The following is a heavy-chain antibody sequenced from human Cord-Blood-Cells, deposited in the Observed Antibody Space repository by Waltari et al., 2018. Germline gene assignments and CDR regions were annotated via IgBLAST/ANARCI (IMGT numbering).Heavy chain of an antibody. V-gene: IGHV4-34*01. Sequence: QVQLQQWGAGLLKPSETLSLTCAVYGGSFSGYYWSWIRQPPGKGLEWIGEINHSGSTNYNPSLKGRVTISVDTSKNQVSLKLSSVTAADTAVYYCARRRETGYDYYYYMDVWGKGTTVTVSS. J-gene: IGHJ6*03. CDR1: GGSFSGYY. CDR3: ARRRETGYDYYYYMDV. D-gene: IGHD3-9*01. CDR2: INHSGST.